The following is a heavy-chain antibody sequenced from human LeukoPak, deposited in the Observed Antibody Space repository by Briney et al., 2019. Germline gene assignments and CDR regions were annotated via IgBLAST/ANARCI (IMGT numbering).Heavy chain of an antibody. D-gene: IGHD3-10*01. Sequence: QPGGSLRLSCAASGFTLSSYWVHWVRQPPGKGLMWLSRTNEDGSYADYADSVKGRFTISRDNAKNTVYLQMNSLRTEDTAVYFCGRINYHGDYWGRGTLVTVSS. V-gene: IGHV3-74*01. CDR2: TNEDGSYA. J-gene: IGHJ4*02. CDR1: GFTLSSYW. CDR3: GRINYHGDY.